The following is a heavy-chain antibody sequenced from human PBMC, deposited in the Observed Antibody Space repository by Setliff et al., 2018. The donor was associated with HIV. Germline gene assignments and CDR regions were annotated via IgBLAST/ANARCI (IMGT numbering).Heavy chain of an antibody. Sequence: QPGGSLRLSCAASGFTFSSYHMHWVRQAPGKGLAWVAVASSDGVNNLYADSVKGRFIISRDNSKNTLSLQMTSLTTEDTAVYYCAKQGATSGLDFWGQGTLVTVSS. J-gene: IGHJ4*02. CDR1: GFTFSSYH. V-gene: IGHV3-30-3*02. CDR3: AKQGATSGLDF. D-gene: IGHD6-19*01. CDR2: ASSDGVNN.